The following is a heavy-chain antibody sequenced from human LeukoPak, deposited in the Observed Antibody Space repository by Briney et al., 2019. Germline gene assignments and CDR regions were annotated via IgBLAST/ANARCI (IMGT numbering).Heavy chain of an antibody. J-gene: IGHJ4*02. D-gene: IGHD3-22*01. CDR3: TRDYYDSSGLPFDY. Sequence: GGSLRLSCAGSGYSFRSHSMNWVRQAPGKGLEWVSSISSISHYIYYADSVKGRFTISSDNAKNSLYLQMNSLRAEDTALYYCTRDYYDSSGLPFDYWGQGTLVTVSS. V-gene: IGHV3-21*01. CDR1: GYSFRSHS. CDR2: ISSISHYI.